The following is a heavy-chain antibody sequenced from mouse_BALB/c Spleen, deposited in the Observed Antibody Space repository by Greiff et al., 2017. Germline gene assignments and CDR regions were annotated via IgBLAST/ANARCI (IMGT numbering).Heavy chain of an antibody. V-gene: IGHV2-9*02. D-gene: IGHD1-1*01. CDR3: ARESYYYGSSLDY. CDR2: IWAGGST. J-gene: IGHJ2*01. CDR1: GFSLTSYG. Sequence: VKLVESGPGLVAPSQSLSITCTVSGFSLTSYGVHWVRQPPGKGLEWLGVIWAGGSTNYNSALMSRLSISKDNSKSQVFLKMNSLQTDDTAMYYCARESYYYGSSLDYWGQGTTLTVSS.